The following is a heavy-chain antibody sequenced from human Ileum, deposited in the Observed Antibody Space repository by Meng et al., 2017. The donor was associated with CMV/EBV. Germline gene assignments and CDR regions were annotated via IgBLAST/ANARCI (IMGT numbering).Heavy chain of an antibody. J-gene: IGHJ5*02. V-gene: IGHV1-18*01. CDR2: SSAYNGNT. CDR3: ARGGTGWGGSDGYIVVVPAAVFDP. Sequence: SSCVRQAPGQELERMGWSSAYNGNTNNAQELQGRVTMTTDTSTSTAYMELRGLRSDDTAVYYCARGGTGWGGSDGYIVVVPAAVFDPWGQRTLVTVSS. D-gene: IGHD2-2*01.